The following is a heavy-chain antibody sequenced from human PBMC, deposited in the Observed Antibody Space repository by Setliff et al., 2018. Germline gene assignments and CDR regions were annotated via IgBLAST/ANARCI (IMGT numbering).Heavy chain of an antibody. Sequence: PSETLSLTCTVSGGSISSSSHYWGWIRQPPGKGLEWIGSIYYTGSTYYNPTLNSRVTMSVDTSNNQFSLKLSSVTAADTAVYYCARGSTMIQGVRLYYHGLDVWGQGTTVTVSS. D-gene: IGHD3-10*01. V-gene: IGHV4-39*07. CDR3: ARGSTMIQGVRLYYHGLDV. J-gene: IGHJ6*02. CDR2: IYYTGST. CDR1: GGSISSSSHY.